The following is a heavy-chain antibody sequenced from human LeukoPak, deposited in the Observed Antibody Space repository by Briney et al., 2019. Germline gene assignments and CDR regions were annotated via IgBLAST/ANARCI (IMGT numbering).Heavy chain of an antibody. D-gene: IGHD4-23*01. CDR1: GFTFSCYW. V-gene: IGHV3-74*01. J-gene: IGHJ4*02. Sequence: GGSLRLSCAASGFTFSCYWMHWVRQAPGKGLVRVSRINDDGSSTTYADSVKGRFTISRDNAKNTLYLQMNSLRAEDTAVYYCAREGRDYGGNPFDYWGQGTLVTVSS. CDR3: AREGRDYGGNPFDY. CDR2: INDDGSST.